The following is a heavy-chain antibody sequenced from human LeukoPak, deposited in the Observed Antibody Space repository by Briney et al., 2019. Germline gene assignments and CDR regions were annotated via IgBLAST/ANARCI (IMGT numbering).Heavy chain of an antibody. CDR2: ISYDGSNK. J-gene: IGHJ4*02. CDR1: GFTFSSYA. V-gene: IGHV3-30-3*01. D-gene: IGHD3-22*01. Sequence: PGGSLRLSCAASGFTFSSYAMHWVRQAPGKGLEWVAVISYDGSNKYYADSVKGRFTISRDNSKNTLYLQMNSLRAEDTAVYYCAKDPWGTMIVVGPFDYWGQGTLVTVSS. CDR3: AKDPWGTMIVVGPFDY.